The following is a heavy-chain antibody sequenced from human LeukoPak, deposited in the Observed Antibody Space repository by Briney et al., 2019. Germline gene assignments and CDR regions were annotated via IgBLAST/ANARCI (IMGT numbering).Heavy chain of an antibody. D-gene: IGHD4-23*01. CDR1: GYSFTSYW. CDR2: IYPGDSDT. V-gene: IGHV5-51*01. J-gene: IGHJ3*02. CDR3: ARRTDYGGNWGAFDI. Sequence: GESLKISCKGSGYSFTSYWIGWVRQTPGKGLEWMGIIYPGDSDTRYSPSFQGQVTISADKSISTAYLQWSSLKASDTAMYYCARRTDYGGNWGAFDIWGQGTMVTVSS.